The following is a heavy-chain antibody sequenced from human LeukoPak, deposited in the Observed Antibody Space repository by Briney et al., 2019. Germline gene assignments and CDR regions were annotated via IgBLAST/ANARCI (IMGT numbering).Heavy chain of an antibody. CDR2: IYYSGST. D-gene: IGHD3-10*01. J-gene: IGHJ3*02. Sequence: SETLSLTCTVSGGSISSYYWSWIRQPPGKGLEWIWYIYYSGSTNYNPSLKSRVTISVDTSKNQFSLKLSSVTAADTAVYYCARRRGRYGSGSYYAFDIWGQGTMVTVSS. V-gene: IGHV4-59*08. CDR3: ARRRGRYGSGSYYAFDI. CDR1: GGSISSYY.